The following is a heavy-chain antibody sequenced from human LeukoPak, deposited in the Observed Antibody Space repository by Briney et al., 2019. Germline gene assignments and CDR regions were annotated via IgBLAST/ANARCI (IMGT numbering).Heavy chain of an antibody. CDR2: ISSSSSTI. CDR3: ARAATAGTVDY. D-gene: IGHD6-13*01. CDR1: GFTFSSYS. Sequence: GGSLRLSCAASGFTFSSYSMNWVRQAPGKGLEWVSYISSSSSTISYAASVKGRFTISRDNAENSLYLEMNSLRGEDTAVYYCARAATAGTVDYWGQGTLVTVSS. V-gene: IGHV3-48*04. J-gene: IGHJ4*02.